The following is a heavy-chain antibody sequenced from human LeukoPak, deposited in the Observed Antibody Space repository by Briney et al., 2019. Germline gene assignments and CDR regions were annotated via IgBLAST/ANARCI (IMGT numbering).Heavy chain of an antibody. CDR1: GGSISSSSYY. V-gene: IGHV4-39*01. CDR3: ARRGYDFWSGYYGY. D-gene: IGHD3-3*01. J-gene: IGHJ4*02. CDR2: TYYSGNT. Sequence: SETLSLTCIVSGGSISSSSYYWGWIRQPPGKGLEWIGSTYYSGNTYYNPSLKSRVTISVDTSKNQFSLKLSSVTAADTAVYYCARRGYDFWSGYYGYWGQGTLVTVSS.